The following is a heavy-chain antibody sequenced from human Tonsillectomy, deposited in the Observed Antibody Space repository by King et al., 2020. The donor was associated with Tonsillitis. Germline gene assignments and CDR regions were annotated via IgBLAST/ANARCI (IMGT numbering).Heavy chain of an antibody. CDR2: ISYDGSNK. CDR3: ARDFFYSGQYGMDV. V-gene: IGHV3-30-3*01. D-gene: IGHD2-21*01. CDR1: GFPFNSYA. J-gene: IGHJ6*02. Sequence: VQLVESGGGVVQPGRSLRLSCAASGFPFNSYAMHWVRQAPGKGLEWVALISYDGSNKYYADSVKGRFTISRDNSKNTLYLQMNSLRAGDTAVYHCARDFFYSGQYGMDVWGQGTTVTVSS.